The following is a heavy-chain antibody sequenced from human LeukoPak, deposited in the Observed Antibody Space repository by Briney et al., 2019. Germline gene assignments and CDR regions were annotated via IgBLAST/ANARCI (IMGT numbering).Heavy chain of an antibody. CDR1: GFAFDEHG. CDR2: INWSGGST. CDR3: ARAPITSPFYFDY. D-gene: IGHD2-2*01. J-gene: IGHJ4*02. V-gene: IGHV3-20*04. Sequence: GGSLRLSCTASGFAFDEHGMSCVRQVPGKGLEWVSGINWSGGSTGYADPLRGRFTISRDNAKNSLYLQMDSLRAEDTALYYCARAPITSPFYFDYWGQGTLVTVSS.